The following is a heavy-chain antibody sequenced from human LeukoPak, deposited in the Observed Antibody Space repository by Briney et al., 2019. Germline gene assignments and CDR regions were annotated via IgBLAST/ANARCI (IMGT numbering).Heavy chain of an antibody. D-gene: IGHD3-16*01. CDR1: GFTFSSYS. CDR2: ISSGSSYI. V-gene: IGHV3-21*01. Sequence: GGSLRLSCAASGFTFSSYSIDWVRQAPGKGLEWVSSISSGSSYIYYADSVKGRFTISRDNAKNSLYLQMNSLRAEDTAVYYCARGGSLDYWGQGTLVTVSS. J-gene: IGHJ4*02. CDR3: ARGGSLDY.